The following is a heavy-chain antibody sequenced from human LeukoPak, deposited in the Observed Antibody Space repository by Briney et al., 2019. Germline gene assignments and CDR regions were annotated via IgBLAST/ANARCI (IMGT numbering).Heavy chain of an antibody. V-gene: IGHV1-69*04. CDR2: IIPILGIA. CDR1: GGTFSSYA. CDR3: ARDGGGNSDYYYGMDV. Sequence: SVKVSCKASGGTFSSYAISWVRQAPGQGLEWMGRIIPILGIANYAQKFQGRVTITADKSTSTAYMELGSLRSEDTAVYYCARDGGGNSDYYYGMDVWGQGTTVTVSS. D-gene: IGHD4-23*01. J-gene: IGHJ6*02.